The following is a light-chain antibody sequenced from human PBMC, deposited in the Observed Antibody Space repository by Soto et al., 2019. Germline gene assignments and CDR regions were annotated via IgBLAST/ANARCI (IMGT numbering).Light chain of an antibody. J-gene: IGKJ3*01. CDR3: QQYGSSPLT. CDR2: GAS. CDR1: QSVGSSY. Sequence: EIVLTQSPGTLSLSPGERGTLSCRASQSVGSSYLAWYQQKPGQAPRLLIYGASTRATGIPDRFSGSGSVTDFTLTISRLEPEDFAVYYCQQYGSSPLTFGPGTKVDIK. V-gene: IGKV3-20*01.